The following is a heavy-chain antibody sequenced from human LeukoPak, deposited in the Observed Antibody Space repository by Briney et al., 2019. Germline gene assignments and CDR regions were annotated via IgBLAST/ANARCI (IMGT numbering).Heavy chain of an antibody. D-gene: IGHD5-24*01. V-gene: IGHV4-59*08. CDR2: IYYSGGT. CDR1: GDSISSYY. CDR3: ARHVTISGPYDASDI. Sequence: SETLSLTCTVAGDSISSYYWSWIRQPPGKGLEGIGYIYYSGGTDYNPSLKSRVTISVDTSKNQFSLKLRSVTAADTAVYYCARHVTISGPYDASDIWGQGTMVTVSP. J-gene: IGHJ3*02.